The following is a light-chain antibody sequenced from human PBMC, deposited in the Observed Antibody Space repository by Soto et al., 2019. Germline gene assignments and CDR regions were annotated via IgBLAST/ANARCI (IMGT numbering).Light chain of an antibody. Sequence: QSVLTQPASVSGSPGQSITISRPGTSSDVGGYNYVSWYQHHPGKAPKLIIYDVTNRPSGVSNPFSGSKSGNTASLTISGLQPEDEADYYCSSYTTSNTRQIVFGTGTKVTVL. V-gene: IGLV2-14*03. J-gene: IGLJ1*01. CDR3: SSYTTSNTRQIV. CDR1: SSDVGGYNY. CDR2: DVT.